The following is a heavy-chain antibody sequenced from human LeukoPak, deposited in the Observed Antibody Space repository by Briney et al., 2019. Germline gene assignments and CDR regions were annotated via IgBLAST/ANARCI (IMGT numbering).Heavy chain of an antibody. Sequence: GGSLSLSCAASGFTFDFYAMHCVRQAPREGLEWVSLISGDGYTTFYADSVKGRFTISRDNSKNSLYLQMNSLRTEDTALYYCAKDIHDRGYADCWGQGTLVTVSS. CDR1: GFTFDFYA. CDR2: ISGDGYTT. CDR3: AKDIHDRGYADC. J-gene: IGHJ4*02. D-gene: IGHD3-22*01. V-gene: IGHV3-43*02.